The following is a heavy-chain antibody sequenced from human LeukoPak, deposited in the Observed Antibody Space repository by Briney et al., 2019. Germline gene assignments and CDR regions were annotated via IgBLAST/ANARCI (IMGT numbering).Heavy chain of an antibody. Sequence: PGGSLRLSCAASGFTFSSYGMHWVRQAPGKGLEWVAFIRYDGSNKYYADSVKGRFTISRDNSKNTLYLQMNSLRAEDTAVYYCAKSPLFRPLRFLEWTLDYWGQGTLVTVSS. V-gene: IGHV3-30*02. CDR1: GFTFSSYG. CDR2: IRYDGSNK. D-gene: IGHD3-3*01. J-gene: IGHJ4*02. CDR3: AKSPLFRPLRFLEWTLDY.